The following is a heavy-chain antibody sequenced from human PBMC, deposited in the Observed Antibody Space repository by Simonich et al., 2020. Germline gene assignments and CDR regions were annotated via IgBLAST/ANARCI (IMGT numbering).Heavy chain of an antibody. Sequence: QVQLVESGGGVVQPGRSLRLSCAASGFTFSSYGMHWVRQAAGKGLEWVAVLWYDGSNKYYAESVKGRFTISRNNSKNTLYLQMNSLRAEDTAVYYCARDRYCSGGSCYYFDYWGQGTLVTVSS. CDR1: GFTFSSYG. J-gene: IGHJ4*02. D-gene: IGHD2-15*01. V-gene: IGHV3-33*01. CDR2: LWYDGSNK. CDR3: ARDRYCSGGSCYYFDY.